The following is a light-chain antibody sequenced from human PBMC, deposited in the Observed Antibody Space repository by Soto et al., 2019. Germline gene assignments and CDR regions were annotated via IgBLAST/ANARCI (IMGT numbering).Light chain of an antibody. J-gene: IGLJ1*01. CDR1: SSDVGAYNF. Sequence: QSVLTQPGSVRGSTGQSITISCTGSSSDVGAYNFVSWYQHHPGRAPKLILYEVTTRPSGVSSRFSGSKSGNTASLTISGLQADDEATYYCSSYTSTNTPYVFGTGTKVTVL. CDR2: EVT. CDR3: SSYTSTNTPYV. V-gene: IGLV2-14*01.